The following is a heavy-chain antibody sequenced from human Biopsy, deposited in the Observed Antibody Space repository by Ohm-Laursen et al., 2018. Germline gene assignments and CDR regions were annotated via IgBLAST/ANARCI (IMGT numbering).Heavy chain of an antibody. CDR1: GASIEEYY. CDR2: VYNGGIT. CDR3: ARTPRDSFWSGSYKRGLWFDP. Sequence: SDTLSLTCTVSGASIEEYYWTWIRQPPGKGLEWIGHVYNGGITNYNPSLKSRVTVSKDTSKNQFSLQVNSVTAADTAVYYCARTPRDSFWSGSYKRGLWFDPWGQGTLVIVSS. D-gene: IGHD3-3*01. V-gene: IGHV4-59*07. J-gene: IGHJ5*02.